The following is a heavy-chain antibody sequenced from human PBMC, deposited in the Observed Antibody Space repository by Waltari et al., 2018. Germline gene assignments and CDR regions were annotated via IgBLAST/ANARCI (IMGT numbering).Heavy chain of an antibody. CDR1: GFTFSSYG. CDR2: IKQDGMEK. D-gene: IGHD2-15*01. J-gene: IGHJ4*02. Sequence: VQLVESGGGVVQPGRSLRLSCAASGFTFSSYGMHWVRQAPGTGLEWVANIKQDGMEKYYVDSVKGRFTISRDNAKNSLYLQMNSLRAEDTAVYYCARDCSGGSCSLDYCGQGTLVTVSS. CDR3: ARDCSGGSCSLDY. V-gene: IGHV3-7*01.